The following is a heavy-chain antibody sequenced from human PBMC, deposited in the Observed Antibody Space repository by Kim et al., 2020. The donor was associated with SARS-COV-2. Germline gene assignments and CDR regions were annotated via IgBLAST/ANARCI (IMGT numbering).Heavy chain of an antibody. V-gene: IGHV3-74*01. CDR3: ARTNYFDY. CDR2: DGSST. Sequence: DGSSTTYADAVKGRFTYSRDNAKNTVYMQMNSLRAEDTAVYYGARTNYFDYWGQGTLVTVSS. J-gene: IGHJ4*02.